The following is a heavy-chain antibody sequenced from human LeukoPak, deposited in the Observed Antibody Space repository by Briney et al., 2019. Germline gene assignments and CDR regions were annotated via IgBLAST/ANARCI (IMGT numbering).Heavy chain of an antibody. J-gene: IGHJ6*03. CDR1: GGTFSSYA. D-gene: IGHD2-2*01. CDR2: IIPIFGTA. CDR3: ASSWPMRCSSTSCYLKPYYYYYMDV. Sequence: SVKVSCKASGGTFSSYAISWVRQAPGQGLERMGGIIPIFGTANYAQKFQGRVTITTDESTSAAYMELSSLRSEDTAVYYCASSWPMRCSSTSCYLKPYYYYYMDVWGKGTTVTVSS. V-gene: IGHV1-69*05.